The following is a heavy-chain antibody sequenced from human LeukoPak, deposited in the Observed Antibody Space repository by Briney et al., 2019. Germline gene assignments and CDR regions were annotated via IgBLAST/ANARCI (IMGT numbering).Heavy chain of an antibody. Sequence: SETLSLTCTVSGGSISSYYWSWIRQPPGKGLEWIGYIYYRGSTNYNPSLKGRVTISVDTSKNQVSLRLTSVTAADTAFYYCARKSDYAPPWYGFDIWGQGTMVTVSS. V-gene: IGHV4-59*08. J-gene: IGHJ3*02. CDR3: ARKSDYAPPWYGFDI. D-gene: IGHD4-17*01. CDR2: IYYRGST. CDR1: GGSISSYY.